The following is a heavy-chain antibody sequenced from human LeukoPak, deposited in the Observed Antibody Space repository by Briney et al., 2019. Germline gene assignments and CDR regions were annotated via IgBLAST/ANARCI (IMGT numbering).Heavy chain of an antibody. CDR2: IYHSGST. Sequence: PSETLSLTCTVSGYSISSGYYWGWIRQPPGKGLEWIGSIYHSGSTYYNPSLKSRVTISVDTSKNQFSLKLSSVTAADTAVYYCARLRWAEDWYFDLWGRGTLVTVSS. V-gene: IGHV4-38-2*02. CDR1: GYSISSGYY. D-gene: IGHD4-23*01. CDR3: ARLRWAEDWYFDL. J-gene: IGHJ2*01.